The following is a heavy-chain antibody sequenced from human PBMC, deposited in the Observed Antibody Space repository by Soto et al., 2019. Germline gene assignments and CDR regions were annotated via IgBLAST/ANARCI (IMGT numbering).Heavy chain of an antibody. CDR2: IWYDGSNK. CDR1: GFTFSSYG. D-gene: IGHD3-10*01. J-gene: IGHJ4*02. Sequence: PGGSLRLSCAASGFTFSSYGMHWVRQAPGKGLEWVAVIWYDGSNKYYADSVKGRFTISRDNSKNTLYLQMNSLRAEDTAVYYCARDSDTMVRGVIITSGHFDYWGQGTLVTVSS. V-gene: IGHV3-33*01. CDR3: ARDSDTMVRGVIITSGHFDY.